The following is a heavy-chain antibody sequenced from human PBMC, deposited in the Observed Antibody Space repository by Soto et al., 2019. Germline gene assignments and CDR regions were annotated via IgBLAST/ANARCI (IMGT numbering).Heavy chain of an antibody. CDR3: VRPYCSDGRCWFDP. CDR2: IYPGDSDT. CDR1: GYSFSTYW. D-gene: IGHD2-15*01. J-gene: IGHJ5*02. V-gene: IGHV5-51*01. Sequence: PGESLKISCKGSGYSFSTYWIAWVRQMPGKGLEWKGIIYPGDSDTRYSPSFYGQVTISVDKSISTAYLQWSSLKASDTVMFYCVRPYCSDGRCWFDPWGQGNLVTVSS.